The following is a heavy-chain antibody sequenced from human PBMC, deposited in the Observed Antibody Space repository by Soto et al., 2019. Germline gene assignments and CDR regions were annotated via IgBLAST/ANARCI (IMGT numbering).Heavy chain of an antibody. V-gene: IGHV3-33*01. CDR1: GFTFNTYG. CDR2: IWYDENNK. D-gene: IGHD6-19*01. J-gene: IGHJ4*02. CDR3: ARDKGGGAVVPDY. Sequence: QVQVVESGGGVVQPGRSLRLSCAASGFTFNTYGMHWVRQAPGKGLEWVAVIWYDENNKYYADSVKGRFTISRDNSKNTLYLQRNSLRGEDTAVYYCARDKGGGAVVPDYWGQGTLVTVSS.